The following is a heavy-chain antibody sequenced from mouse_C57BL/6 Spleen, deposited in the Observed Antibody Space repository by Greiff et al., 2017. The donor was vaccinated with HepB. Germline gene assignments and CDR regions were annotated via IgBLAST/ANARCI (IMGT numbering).Heavy chain of an antibody. V-gene: IGHV1-80*01. J-gene: IGHJ4*01. Sequence: QVQLKQSGAELVKPGASVKISCKASGYAFSSYWMNWVKQRPGKGLEWIGQIYPGDGDTNYNGKFKGKATLTADKSSSTAYMQLSSLTSEDSAVYFCARSFMVTTKMDYWGQGTSVTVSS. D-gene: IGHD2-2*01. CDR1: GYAFSSYW. CDR2: IYPGDGDT. CDR3: ARSFMVTTKMDY.